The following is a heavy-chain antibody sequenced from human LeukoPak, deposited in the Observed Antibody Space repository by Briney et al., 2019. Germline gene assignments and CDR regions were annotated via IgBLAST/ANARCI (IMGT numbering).Heavy chain of an antibody. J-gene: IGHJ3*02. CDR3: AKDPRNILTGDYDDFDI. CDR2: LNPTYDIP. D-gene: IGHD3-9*01. Sequence: GASVKVSCKASGYTFTGYYIHWVRQAPGQGLEWMGILNPTYDIPIYAQKFEGRVTMTRDMSTGTVYMELSSLTSDDTAVYFCAKDPRNILTGDYDDFDIWGQGTMVIVSS. CDR1: GYTFTGYY. V-gene: IGHV1-46*01.